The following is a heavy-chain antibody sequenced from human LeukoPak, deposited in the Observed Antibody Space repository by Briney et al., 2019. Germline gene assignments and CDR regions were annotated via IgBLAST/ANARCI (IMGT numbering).Heavy chain of an antibody. CDR2: IKQDGSEK. J-gene: IGHJ4*02. CDR1: GFTFSSYW. CDR3: ASYSSSSPFSPFDY. Sequence: GGSLRLSCAASGFTFSSYWMSWVRQAPGKGLEWVANIKQDGSEKYYVDSVKGRFTISRDNAKNSLYLQMNSLRAEDTAVYCCASYSSSSPFSPFDYWGQGTLVTVSS. V-gene: IGHV3-7*01. D-gene: IGHD6-6*01.